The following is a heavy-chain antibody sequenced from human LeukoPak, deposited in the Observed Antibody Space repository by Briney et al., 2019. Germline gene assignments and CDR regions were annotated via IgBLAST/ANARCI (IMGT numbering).Heavy chain of an antibody. CDR2: ISGSGGST. J-gene: IGHJ4*02. D-gene: IGHD6-13*01. CDR3: GKGRGGSSWSLFDY. V-gene: IGHV3-23*01. CDR1: GFTFSSYA. Sequence: QTGGSLRLSCAASGFTFSSYAMSWVRQAPGKGLEWVSAISGSGGSTYYADSVKGRFTISRDNSKNTLYLQMNSLRAEDTAVYYCGKGRGGSSWSLFDYWGQGTLVTVSS.